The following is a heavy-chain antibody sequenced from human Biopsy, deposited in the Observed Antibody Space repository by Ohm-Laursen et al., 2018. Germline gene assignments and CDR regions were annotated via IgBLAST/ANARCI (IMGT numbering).Heavy chain of an antibody. CDR1: GGSIISYY. Sequence: SETLSLTCSVSGGSIISYYWTWIRQPPGKGLEWIGYISYSGITNYNAPLKSRLTISIDTSKNQFSLKLTSVTAADTAVYYCARLPHGDYRYNFDYWGQGTLVTVSS. CDR2: ISYSGIT. J-gene: IGHJ4*02. V-gene: IGHV4-59*08. D-gene: IGHD4-17*01. CDR3: ARLPHGDYRYNFDY.